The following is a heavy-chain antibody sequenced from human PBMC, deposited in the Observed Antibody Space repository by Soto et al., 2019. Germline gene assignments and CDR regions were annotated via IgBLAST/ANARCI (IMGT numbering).Heavy chain of an antibody. J-gene: IGHJ5*02. V-gene: IGHV4-30-2*01. Sequence: PSETLSLTCSVSGGSVNSGGYSWSWIRQPPGKGLEWIGFISPSGSPAYSPSLKSRVTISVDRSNNQISLELSSVTAADTAVYYCARGVLAWGPGTLVTVSS. CDR2: ISPSGSP. CDR3: ARGVLA. D-gene: IGHD2-8*01. CDR1: GGSVNSGGYS.